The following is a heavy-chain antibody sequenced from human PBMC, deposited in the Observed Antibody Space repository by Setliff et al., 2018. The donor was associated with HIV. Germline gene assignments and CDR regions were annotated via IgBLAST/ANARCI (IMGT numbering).Heavy chain of an antibody. V-gene: IGHV1-3*01. CDR1: GYTFTSYA. Sequence: AASVKVSCKASGYTFTSYAMHWVRQAPGQRLEWMGWINAGNGNIRYSQKFQGRVTLTRDTSASTVYLDLSSLRSEDTAIYYCARGYYNSGNYFEYWGQGTLVTVSS. J-gene: IGHJ4*02. D-gene: IGHD3-10*01. CDR3: ARGYYNSGNYFEY. CDR2: INAGNGNI.